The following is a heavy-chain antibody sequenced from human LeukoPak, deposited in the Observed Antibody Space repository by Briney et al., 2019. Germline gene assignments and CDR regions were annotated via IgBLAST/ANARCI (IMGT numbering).Heavy chain of an antibody. CDR1: GFTFSSYA. CDR2: ISSNGGST. D-gene: IGHD5-12*01. V-gene: IGHV3-64*01. Sequence: GGSLRLSCAASGFTFSSYAMHWVRQAPGKGLEYVSAISSNGGSTYYANSVKGRFTISRDNSKNTLYLRMGSLRAEDMAVYYCARAPLERYSGYDRSPLDYWGQGTLVTVSS. CDR3: ARAPLERYSGYDRSPLDY. J-gene: IGHJ4*02.